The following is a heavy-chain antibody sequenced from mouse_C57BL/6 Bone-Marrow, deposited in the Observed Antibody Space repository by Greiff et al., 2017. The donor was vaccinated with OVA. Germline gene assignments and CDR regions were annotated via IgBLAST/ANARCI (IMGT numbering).Heavy chain of an antibody. D-gene: IGHD1-1*01. J-gene: IGHJ3*01. CDR2: IDPSDSYT. V-gene: IGHV1-69*01. Sequence: QVQLQQPGAELVMPWASVKLSCKASGYTFTSYWMHWVQQRPGQGLEWIGEIDPSDSYTNYKQKFKGKSTFTVDKSSSTAYMQLSSLTSEDSAVYYCARESYYYGSSGYWGQGTLVTVSA. CDR3: ARESYYYGSSGY. CDR1: GYTFTSYW.